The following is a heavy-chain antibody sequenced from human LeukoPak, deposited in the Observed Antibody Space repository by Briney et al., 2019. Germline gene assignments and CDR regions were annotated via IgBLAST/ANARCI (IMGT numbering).Heavy chain of an antibody. CDR1: GGSISSYY. V-gene: IGHV4-59*08. D-gene: IGHD2-2*02. J-gene: IGHJ4*02. CDR3: ARHGSYITSPGFDS. CDR2: VYNSGST. Sequence: SETLSLTCTVSGGSISSYYWSWLRQPPGKGLEWIGYVYNSGSTNYNPSLTSRVTISVDTSKKQSSLNLTSVTAADTAVYYCARHGSYITSPGFDSWGQGTLVTVSS.